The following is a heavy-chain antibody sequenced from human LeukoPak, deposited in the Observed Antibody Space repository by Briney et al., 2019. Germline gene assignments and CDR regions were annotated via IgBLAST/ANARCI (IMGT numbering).Heavy chain of an antibody. CDR3: ARVPTAGFGVVIAYYYYYYMDV. D-gene: IGHD3-3*01. CDR2: IKQDGSEK. J-gene: IGHJ6*03. Sequence: GGSLRLSCAASGFTFSSYWMSWVRQAPGKGLEWVANIKQDGSEKYYVDSVKGRFTISRDNAKNSLYLQMNSLRAEDTAVYYCARVPTAGFGVVIAYYYYYYMDVWGKGTTVTVSS. CDR1: GFTFSSYW. V-gene: IGHV3-7*01.